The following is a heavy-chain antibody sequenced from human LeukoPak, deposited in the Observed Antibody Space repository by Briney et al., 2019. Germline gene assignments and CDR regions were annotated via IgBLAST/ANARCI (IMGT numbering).Heavy chain of an antibody. CDR3: AGEIVGFARNVYNWFDP. V-gene: IGHV1-69*13. Sequence: SVKVSSKATGSTTSSYAISWVRHAPGQGLEWRGGITPIFASTNYAQNLQGRVTITADEPTDTAYMELSSLRSADTAVYFCAGEIVGFARNVYNWFDPWGQGTLVIVSS. CDR2: ITPIFAST. D-gene: IGHD2-21*01. CDR1: GSTTSSYA. J-gene: IGHJ5*02.